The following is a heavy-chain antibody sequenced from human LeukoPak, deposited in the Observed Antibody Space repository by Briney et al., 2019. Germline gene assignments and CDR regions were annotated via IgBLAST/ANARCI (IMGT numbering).Heavy chain of an antibody. CDR3: ARGRELLQSYGMDV. D-gene: IGHD1-26*01. CDR2: ISYDTRNI. J-gene: IGHJ6*02. V-gene: IGHV3-33*05. Sequence: GGSLRLSCAASGFTFSNYAMHWVRQAPGKGLEWVAAISYDTRNIYYADVVKGRFTISRDNSKNTLNLQMNSLRPEDTAVYYCARGRELLQSYGMDVWGQGTTVTVSS. CDR1: GFTFSNYA.